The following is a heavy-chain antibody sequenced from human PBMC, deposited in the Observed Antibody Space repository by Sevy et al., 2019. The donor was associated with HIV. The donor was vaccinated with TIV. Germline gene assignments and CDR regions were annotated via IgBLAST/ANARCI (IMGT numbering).Heavy chain of an antibody. V-gene: IGHV1-18*01. Sequence: ASVKVSCKASGYTFTSYGISWVRQAPGQGLEWMGWISAYNGNTNYAQKLQGRVTMTTDTSTSTAYMELRSLRSDDTAVYYCAGGGGYCISTSCSEYFQHWGQGTLVTVSS. J-gene: IGHJ1*01. CDR2: ISAYNGNT. D-gene: IGHD2-2*01. CDR1: GYTFTSYG. CDR3: AGGGGYCISTSCSEYFQH.